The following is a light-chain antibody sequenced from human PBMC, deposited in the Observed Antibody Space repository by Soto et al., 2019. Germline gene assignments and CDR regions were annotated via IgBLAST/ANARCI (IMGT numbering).Light chain of an antibody. CDR3: SSYTSSSTLV. J-gene: IGLJ2*01. CDR1: SNDVGGYNY. Sequence: QSALTQPASVSGSPGQSITISCTGTSNDVGGYNYVSWYQQHLGKAPKLMIYEVSNRPSGISNRFSGSKSGNTASLTISGLQAEDEADYYCSSYTSSSTLVFGGGTQLTVL. CDR2: EVS. V-gene: IGLV2-14*01.